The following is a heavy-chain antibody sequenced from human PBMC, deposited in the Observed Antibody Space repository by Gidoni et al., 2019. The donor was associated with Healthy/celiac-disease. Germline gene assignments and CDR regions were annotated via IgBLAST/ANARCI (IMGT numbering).Heavy chain of an antibody. Sequence: QVQLVQPGAEVKKPGSSVKVYCKASGGTFSSSPISWVRQAPGQGLEWMGRIIPILGIANYAQKFQGRVTITADKSTSTAYMELSSLRSEDTAVYYCARSISWYSSRAGGPATSYGMDVWGQGTTVTVSS. J-gene: IGHJ6*02. CDR1: GGTFSSSP. V-gene: IGHV1-69*02. CDR2: IIPILGIA. CDR3: ARSISWYSSRAGGPATSYGMDV. D-gene: IGHD6-13*01.